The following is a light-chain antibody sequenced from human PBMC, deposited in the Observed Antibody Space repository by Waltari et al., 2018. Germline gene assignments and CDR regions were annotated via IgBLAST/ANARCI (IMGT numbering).Light chain of an antibody. Sequence: IRITQSQSSLPPSTGDRVTITCRASQGISSYLAWYQQTPGKAPKLLSYAASTLQSGVPSRFSGSGSGTDFTLTISCLQSEDFATYYCQQYYSLTWTFGQGTKVEIK. CDR3: QQYYSLTWT. CDR2: AAS. V-gene: IGKV1-8*01. CDR1: QGISSY. J-gene: IGKJ1*01.